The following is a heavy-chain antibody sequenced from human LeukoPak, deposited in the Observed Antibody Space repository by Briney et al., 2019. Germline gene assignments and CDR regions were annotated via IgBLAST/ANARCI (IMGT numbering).Heavy chain of an antibody. CDR3: VKDRSIAAPNNDFFDS. J-gene: IGHJ4*02. Sequence: GGSLRLSCSASGFTFNRLYLHWVRQAPGKGLEFVSHISSNGATTYYADSVKGRFTISRDNSKNTLYLQMSSPRADDTAVYYCVKDRSIAAPNNDFFDSWGQGALVTVPS. CDR2: ISSNGATT. CDR1: GFTFNRLY. V-gene: IGHV3-64D*06. D-gene: IGHD6-6*01.